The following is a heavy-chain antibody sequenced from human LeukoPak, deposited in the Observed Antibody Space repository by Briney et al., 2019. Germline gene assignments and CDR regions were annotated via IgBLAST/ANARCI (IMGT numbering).Heavy chain of an antibody. CDR2: ISSSGSTI. Sequence: PGGSLRLSCAASGFTFSDYYMSWIRQAPGKGLEWVSYISSSGSTIYYADSVKGRFTISRDNAKNSLYLQMNSLRAEDTAVYYCARDFALGVKQQLDGYYGMDVWGQGTTVTVSS. D-gene: IGHD6-13*01. V-gene: IGHV3-11*01. CDR3: ARDFALGVKQQLDGYYGMDV. J-gene: IGHJ6*02. CDR1: GFTFSDYY.